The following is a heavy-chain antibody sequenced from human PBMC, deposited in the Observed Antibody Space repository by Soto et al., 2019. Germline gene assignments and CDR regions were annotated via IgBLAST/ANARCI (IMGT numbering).Heavy chain of an antibody. D-gene: IGHD1-20*01. CDR1: GFSITSPGMS. V-gene: IGHV2-70*13. CDR2: IERDDDDK. CDR3: ARSIRGPRKFNGMDV. J-gene: IGHJ6*02. Sequence: ESGPTLVNPTETLTLTCTFSGFSITSPGMSVSWIRQPPGRALEWLALIERDDDDKYYSTSLKTRLTISKDTRKNQVVPTMANMDPADTATYYCARSIRGPRKFNGMDVWGQGTTVTVSS.